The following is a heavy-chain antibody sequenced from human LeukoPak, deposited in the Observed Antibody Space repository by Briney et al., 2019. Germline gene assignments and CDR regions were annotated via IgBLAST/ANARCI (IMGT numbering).Heavy chain of an antibody. CDR3: ARKGGYSYGYLAGVDV. V-gene: IGHV3-30*03. CDR2: ISYDGSNK. J-gene: IGHJ6*04. Sequence: GGSLRLSCAASGFTFSSYGMHWVRQAPGKGLEWVAVISYDGSNKYYADSVKGRFTISRDNAKNSLYLQMNSLRAEDTAVYYCARKGGYSYGYLAGVDVWGKGTTVTVSS. CDR1: GFTFSSYG. D-gene: IGHD5-18*01.